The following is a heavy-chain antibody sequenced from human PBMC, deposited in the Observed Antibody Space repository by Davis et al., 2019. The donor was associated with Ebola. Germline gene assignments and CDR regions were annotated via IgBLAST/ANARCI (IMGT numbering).Heavy chain of an antibody. V-gene: IGHV1-18*01. CDR3: ARDVIPMITFGGVRAFDY. J-gene: IGHJ4*02. D-gene: IGHD3-16*01. Sequence: ASVKVSCKASGYTFTSYGISWVRQAPGQGLEWMGWISAYNGNTNYAQKFQGRVTMTRDTSTSTVYMELSSLRSEDTAVYYCARDVIPMITFGGVRAFDYWGQGTLVTVSS. CDR1: GYTFTSYG. CDR2: ISAYNGNT.